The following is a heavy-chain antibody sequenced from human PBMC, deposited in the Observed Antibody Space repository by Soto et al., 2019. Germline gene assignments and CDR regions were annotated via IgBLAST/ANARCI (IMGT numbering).Heavy chain of an antibody. CDR1: GFTFSSYA. CDR2: ISGSGGST. V-gene: IGHV3-23*01. J-gene: IGHJ4*02. D-gene: IGHD3-10*01. CDR3: AKRFEFGVRGVKGGSDY. Sequence: EVQLLESGGGLVQPGGSLRLSCAASGFTFSSYAMSWVRQAPGKGLEWVSAISGSGGSTYYADSVKGRFTISRDNSKNTLYLKMNSRRAEDTAVYYCAKRFEFGVRGVKGGSDYWGQGTLVTVSS.